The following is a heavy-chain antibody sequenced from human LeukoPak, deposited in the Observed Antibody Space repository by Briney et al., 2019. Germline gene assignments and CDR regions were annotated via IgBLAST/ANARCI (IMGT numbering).Heavy chain of an antibody. D-gene: IGHD1-7*01. CDR3: ARAKNWNYVWSSPHRTNNWFDP. CDR1: GGSISSGGYY. CDR2: IYYSGST. V-gene: IGHV4-31*03. J-gene: IGHJ5*02. Sequence: SQTLSLTCTVSGGSISSGGYYWSWIRQHPGKGLEWIGYIYYSGSTYYNPSLKSRVTISVDTSKNQFSLKLSSVTAADTAVYYCARAKNWNYVWSSPHRTNNWFDPWGQGTLVTVSS.